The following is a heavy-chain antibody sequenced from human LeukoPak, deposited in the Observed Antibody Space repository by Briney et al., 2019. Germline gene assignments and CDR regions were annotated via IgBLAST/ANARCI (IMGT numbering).Heavy chain of an antibody. CDR1: GFTFSSYE. CDR2: ISSSGSTI. J-gene: IGHJ4*02. V-gene: IGHV3-48*03. CDR3: ARSEVEWLVPRDY. D-gene: IGHD6-19*01. Sequence: GGSLRLSCAASGFTFSSYEMNWVRQAPGKGLEWVSYISSSGSTIYYADSVKGRFIISRDNAKNSLYLQMNSLRAEDTAVYYCARSEVEWLVPRDYWGQGTLVTVSS.